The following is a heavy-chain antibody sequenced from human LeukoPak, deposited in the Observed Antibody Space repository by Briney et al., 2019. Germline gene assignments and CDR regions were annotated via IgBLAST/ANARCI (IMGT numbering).Heavy chain of an antibody. J-gene: IGHJ1*01. CDR1: GFTFSSYD. CDR2: IGTAGDT. Sequence: PGGSLRLSCAASGFTFSSYDMHWVRQATGKGLEWVSAIGTAGDTYYPGSVKGRFTISRENAKNSLYLQMNSLRAGDTAVYYCARDWAPLTGYYSAEYFQHWGQGTLVTVSS. D-gene: IGHD3-9*01. V-gene: IGHV3-13*01. CDR3: ARDWAPLTGYYSAEYFQH.